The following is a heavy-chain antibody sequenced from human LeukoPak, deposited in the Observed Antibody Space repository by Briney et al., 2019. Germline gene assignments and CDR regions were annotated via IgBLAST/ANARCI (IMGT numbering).Heavy chain of an antibody. D-gene: IGHD3-10*01. CDR3: AKDHYYYGSGNQLDY. Sequence: GGSLRLSCAASGFTFSSYAMSWVRQAPGKGLEWVSAISGSGGSTYYADSVKGRFTISRDNSKNTLYLEMNSLRAEDTAVYYCAKDHYYYGSGNQLDYWGQGTLVTVSS. V-gene: IGHV3-23*01. CDR1: GFTFSSYA. CDR2: ISGSGGST. J-gene: IGHJ4*02.